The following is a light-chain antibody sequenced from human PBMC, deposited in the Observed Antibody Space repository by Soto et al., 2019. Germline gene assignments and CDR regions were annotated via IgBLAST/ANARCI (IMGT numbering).Light chain of an antibody. CDR1: QTISSW. J-gene: IGKJ1*01. Sequence: DIQMTQSPSTLSASVGDRVTITCRASQTISSWLAWYQQKPGKAPKLLIYAASTLESGVSSRFSGRGSGTEFTLTINSLQPEDFATYYCQQYKSYFRTFGQGTKVDIK. CDR3: QQYKSYFRT. CDR2: AAS. V-gene: IGKV1-5*01.